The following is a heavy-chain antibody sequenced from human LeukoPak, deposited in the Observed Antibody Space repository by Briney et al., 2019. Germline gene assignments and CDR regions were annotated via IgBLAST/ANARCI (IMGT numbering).Heavy chain of an antibody. Sequence: GGSLRLSCAASGFTFSSYGMHWVRQAPGKGLEWVAVISYDGSNKYCADSVKGRFTISRDNSKNTLYLQMNSLRAEDTAVYYCAKSHASYSSGYYSDFDYWGQGTLVTVSS. CDR2: ISYDGSNK. D-gene: IGHD3-22*01. V-gene: IGHV3-30*18. CDR1: GFTFSSYG. CDR3: AKSHASYSSGYYSDFDY. J-gene: IGHJ4*02.